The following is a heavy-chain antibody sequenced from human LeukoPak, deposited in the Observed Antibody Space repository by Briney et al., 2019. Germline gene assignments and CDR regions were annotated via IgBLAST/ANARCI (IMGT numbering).Heavy chain of an antibody. J-gene: IGHJ5*02. CDR2: IYYSGNT. CDR3: ASTNCSGAGCHGANWFDP. D-gene: IGHD2-15*01. Sequence: PSQTLSLTCTVSGGSISSGDYYWSWIRQPPGKGLEWIGYIYYSGNTFRYNPSLKSRVNISVDTSKNQFSLRLSSVTAVDTAVYYCASTNCSGAGCHGANWFDPWGQGTLVTVSS. CDR1: GGSISSGDYY. V-gene: IGHV4-30-4*08.